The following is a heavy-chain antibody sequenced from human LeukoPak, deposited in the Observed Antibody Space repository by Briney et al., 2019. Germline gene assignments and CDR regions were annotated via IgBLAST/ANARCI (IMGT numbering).Heavy chain of an antibody. CDR2: IDDSGNT. Sequence: IPSETLSLTCTVSGGSISRYYWSWIRRPPGKGLEWIGYIDDSGNTNYNPSLKTQVTISVDKSKNQFSLKLNFVTAADTAMYYCARSDSHGSGSHTVFDAFDIWGQGTRVTVSS. D-gene: IGHD3-10*01. CDR1: GGSISRYY. J-gene: IGHJ3*02. V-gene: IGHV4-59*01. CDR3: ARSDSHGSGSHTVFDAFDI.